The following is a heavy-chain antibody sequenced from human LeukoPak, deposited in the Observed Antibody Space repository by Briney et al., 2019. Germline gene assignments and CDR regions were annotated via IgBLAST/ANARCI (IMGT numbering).Heavy chain of an antibody. J-gene: IGHJ4*02. D-gene: IGHD6-19*01. Sequence: ASVKVSCKASGYTFTSYYMHWVRQAPGQGLEWMGIINPSGGSTSYAQRFQGRVTMTRDTSTSTVYMELSSLRSEDTAVYYCARDSSGLYYFDYWGQGTLVTVSS. V-gene: IGHV1-46*01. CDR1: GYTFTSYY. CDR2: INPSGGST. CDR3: ARDSSGLYYFDY.